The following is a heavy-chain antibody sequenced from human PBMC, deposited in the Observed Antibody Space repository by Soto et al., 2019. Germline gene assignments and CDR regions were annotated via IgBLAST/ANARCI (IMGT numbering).Heavy chain of an antibody. J-gene: IGHJ3*02. V-gene: IGHV5-51*01. CDR1: YG. CDR3: ARPSWGSYIESPDAFDI. D-gene: IGHD3-16*01. Sequence: YGVGRMIKKHRKGLEWMGIIYPGDSDTRYSPSFQGQVTISADKSISTAYLQWSSLKASDTAMYYCARPSWGSYIESPDAFDIWGQGTMVTVSS. CDR2: IYPGDSDT.